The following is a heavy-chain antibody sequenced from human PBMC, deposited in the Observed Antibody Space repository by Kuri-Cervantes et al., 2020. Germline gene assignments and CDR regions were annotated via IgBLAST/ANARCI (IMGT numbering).Heavy chain of an antibody. CDR3: ARGESWFDP. CDR1: GGTFSSYA. J-gene: IGHJ5*02. Sequence: ASVKVSCKASGGTFSSYAISWVRQAPGQGLEWMGWINPNSGNTGYAQKFQGRVTMTRNTSISTAYMELSSLRSEDTAVYYCARGESWFDPWGQGTLVTVSS. CDR2: INPNSGNT. V-gene: IGHV1-8*02.